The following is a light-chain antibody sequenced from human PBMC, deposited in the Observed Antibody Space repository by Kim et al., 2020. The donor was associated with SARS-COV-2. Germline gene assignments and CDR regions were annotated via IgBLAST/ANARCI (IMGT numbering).Light chain of an antibody. Sequence: DVGMTQSPLSLPVTLGQPASISCRSSQSLVHSDGNTYLNWFQQRPGQSPRRLFYKVSNRDSGVPDRFSGSGSGTDFTLKISSVEAEDVGVYYCMQGTHWPLTFGGGTKVDIK. CDR3: MQGTHWPLT. V-gene: IGKV2-30*02. CDR1: QSLVHSDGNTY. J-gene: IGKJ4*01. CDR2: KVS.